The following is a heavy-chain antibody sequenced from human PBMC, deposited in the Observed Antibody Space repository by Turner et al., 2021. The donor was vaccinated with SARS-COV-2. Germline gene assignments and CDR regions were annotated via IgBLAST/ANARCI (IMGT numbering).Heavy chain of an antibody. V-gene: IGHV3-7*01. D-gene: IGHD7-27*01. J-gene: IGHJ4*02. CDR2: IDQDRSEK. Sequence: EVQLVESGGGLVQPGGSLRLSCAASGFTFSRYWLSWVRQAPGKGLEWVANIDQDRSEKYYVGSVKGRFTISRYNAKNSLYLQVNSLRAEDTAVYYCARSELGLFFDYWGQGTLVTVSS. CDR1: GFTFSRYW. CDR3: ARSELGLFFDY.